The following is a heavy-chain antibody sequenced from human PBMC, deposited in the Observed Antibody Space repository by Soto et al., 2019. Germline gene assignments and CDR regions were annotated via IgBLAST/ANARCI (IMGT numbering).Heavy chain of an antibody. CDR1: GGSFSGYY. D-gene: IGHD6-19*01. CDR3: ARAGLVSRTNWFYP. V-gene: IGHV4-34*01. Sequence: QVQLQQWGAGLLKPSETLSLTCAVYGGSFSGYYWSWIRQPPGKGLEWIGEINHSGSTNYNPSLKSRVTISVDTSKNQFSLKLSSVPAADTAVYYCARAGLVSRTNWFYPWGQGTLVTVSS. J-gene: IGHJ5*02. CDR2: INHSGST.